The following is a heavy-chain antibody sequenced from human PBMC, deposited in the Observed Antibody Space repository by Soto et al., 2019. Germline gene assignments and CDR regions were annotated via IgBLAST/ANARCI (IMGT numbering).Heavy chain of an antibody. J-gene: IGHJ4*02. D-gene: IGHD5-18*01. Sequence: GGSLRLSCAASGFTFSSYAMHWVRQAPGKGLEWVAVISYDGSNKYYADSVKGRFTISRDNSKNTLYLQMNSLRAEDTAVYYCARDGSQLWFDYWGQGTLVTVSS. CDR1: GFTFSSYA. CDR2: ISYDGSNK. V-gene: IGHV3-30-3*01. CDR3: ARDGSQLWFDY.